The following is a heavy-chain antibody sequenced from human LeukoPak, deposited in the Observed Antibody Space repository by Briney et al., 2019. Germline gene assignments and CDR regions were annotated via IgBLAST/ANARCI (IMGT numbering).Heavy chain of an antibody. CDR1: GGSISSGGYY. CDR3: ARESSVSGWYIY. Sequence: PSQTLSLTCTVSGGSISSGGYYWSWIRQHPGKGLEWIGYIYYSGSTYYNPSLKSRVTISVDTSKNQFSLKLSSVTAADTAVYYCARESSVSGWYIYWGQGTLVTVSS. D-gene: IGHD6-19*01. J-gene: IGHJ4*02. CDR2: IYYSGST. V-gene: IGHV4-31*03.